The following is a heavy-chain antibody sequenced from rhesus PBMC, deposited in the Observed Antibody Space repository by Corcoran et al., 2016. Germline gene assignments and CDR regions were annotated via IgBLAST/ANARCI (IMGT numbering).Heavy chain of an antibody. CDR2: IDGSGGSK. CDR3: ARDRAAAGNGNFDY. J-gene: IGHJ4*01. V-gene: IGHV4S14*01. D-gene: IGHD6-25*01. Sequence: QVQLQESVPGLVTPSETLSLTCAASGYSIRRVYSWNCLPPPPGTGLEWIGSIDGSGGSKYLNPSLKSRVSLSVDTSKNQFSLKLSSVTAADTAVYYCARDRAAAGNGNFDYWGQGVLVTVSS. CDR1: GYSIRRVYS.